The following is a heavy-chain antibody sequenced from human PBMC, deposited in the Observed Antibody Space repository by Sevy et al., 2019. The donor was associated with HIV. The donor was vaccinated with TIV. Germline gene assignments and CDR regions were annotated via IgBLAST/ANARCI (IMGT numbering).Heavy chain of an antibody. V-gene: IGHV1-69*13. J-gene: IGHJ6*02. D-gene: IGHD3-22*01. CDR2: FIPMFDTA. CDR3: AGSYFDSSGYSPLYYYGMDV. Sequence: ASVKVSCKASGGTFSNYAISWVRQAPGQGLEWMGGFIPMFDTANYAQKFQGKVTLTADGSTTTAYMELSSLRSDDRAVYYCAGSYFDSSGYSPLYYYGMDVWGQGTTVTVSS. CDR1: GGTFSNYA.